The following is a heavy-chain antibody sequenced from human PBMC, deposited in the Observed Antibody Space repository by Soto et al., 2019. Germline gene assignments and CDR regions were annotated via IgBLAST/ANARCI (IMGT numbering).Heavy chain of an antibody. D-gene: IGHD3-10*01. V-gene: IGHV3-23*01. CDR1: GFTFSSYA. J-gene: IGHJ5*02. CDR3: AKDRFYGSGSSGWFDP. CDR2: ISGSGGST. Sequence: GGSLRLSCAASGFTFSSYAMSWVRQAPGKGLEWVSAISGSGGSTYYADSVKGRFTISRENSKNTLYLQMNSLRAEDTAVYYCAKDRFYGSGSSGWFDPWGQGTLVTVSS.